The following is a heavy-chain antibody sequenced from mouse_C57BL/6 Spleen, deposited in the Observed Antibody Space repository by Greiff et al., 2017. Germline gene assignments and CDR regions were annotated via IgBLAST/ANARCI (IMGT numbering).Heavy chain of an antibody. J-gene: IGHJ1*03. CDR1: GFSLTSSG. Sequence: VMLVESGPGLVAPSQCLSITCTVSGFSLTSSGVDWVRQPPGKGLEWLGVLWGGGSTNYNSALMSRLSISKDNSKSQVFLKMNRLQTYDTAMYYCAKHDGYYGYFDVWGTGTTVTVSS. CDR3: AKHDGYYGYFDV. V-gene: IGHV2-9*01. D-gene: IGHD2-3*01. CDR2: LWGGGST.